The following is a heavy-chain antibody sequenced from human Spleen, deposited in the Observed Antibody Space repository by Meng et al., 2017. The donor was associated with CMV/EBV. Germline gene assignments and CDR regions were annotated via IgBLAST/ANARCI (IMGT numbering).Heavy chain of an antibody. Sequence: QVQLVQSGAEVKKPGASVKVSCKASGYTFTGYYMHWVRQAPGQGLEWMGWINPNSGGTNYAQKFQGWVTMTRDTSISIAYMELSRLRSDDTAVYYCARDLGYSSGWALFFFDYWGQGTLVTVSS. D-gene: IGHD6-19*01. CDR2: INPNSGGT. J-gene: IGHJ4*02. CDR1: GYTFTGYY. V-gene: IGHV1-2*04. CDR3: ARDLGYSSGWALFFFDY.